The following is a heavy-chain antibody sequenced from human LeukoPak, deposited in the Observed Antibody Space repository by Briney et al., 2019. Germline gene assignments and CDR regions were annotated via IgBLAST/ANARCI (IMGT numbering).Heavy chain of an antibody. CDR1: GGTFSSYA. CDR3: ARGITMVRGVINLSYYYYMDV. Sequence: SVKVSCKASGGTFSSYAISWVRQAPGQGLEWMGGIIPIFGTANYAQKFQGRVTITADESTSTAYMELSSLRSEDTAVYYCARGITMVRGVINLSYYYYMDVWGKGTTVTISS. V-gene: IGHV1-69*13. CDR2: IIPIFGTA. D-gene: IGHD3-10*01. J-gene: IGHJ6*03.